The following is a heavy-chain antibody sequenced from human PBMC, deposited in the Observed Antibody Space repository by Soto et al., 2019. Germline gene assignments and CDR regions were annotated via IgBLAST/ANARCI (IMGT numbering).Heavy chain of an antibody. CDR3: AREGGRIAVRGVTGWFDP. CDR1: GFTFSSYG. CDR2: IWYDGSNK. D-gene: IGHD6-19*01. J-gene: IGHJ5*02. Sequence: QVQLVESGGGVVQPGRSLRLSCAASGFTFSSYGMHWVRQAPGKGLEWVAVIWYDGSNKYYADSVKGRFTISRDNSKNTLYREMNSLRAEDTAVYYCAREGGRIAVRGVTGWFDPWVQGTLVTVSS. V-gene: IGHV3-33*01.